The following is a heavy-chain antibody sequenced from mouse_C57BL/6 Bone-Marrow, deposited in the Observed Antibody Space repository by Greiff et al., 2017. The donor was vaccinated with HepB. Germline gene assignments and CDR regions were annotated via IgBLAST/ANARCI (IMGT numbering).Heavy chain of an antibody. CDR1: GYTFTTYP. Sequence: QVQLKESGAELVKPGASVKMSCKASGYTFTTYPIEWMKQNHGKSLEWIGNFHPYNDDTKYNEKLKGKATLTVEKSSSTVYLELSRLTSDDSAVYYCARRIFYYGSSLTYWYFDVWGTGTTVTVSS. D-gene: IGHD1-1*01. J-gene: IGHJ1*03. V-gene: IGHV1-47*01. CDR3: ARRIFYYGSSLTYWYFDV. CDR2: FHPYNDDT.